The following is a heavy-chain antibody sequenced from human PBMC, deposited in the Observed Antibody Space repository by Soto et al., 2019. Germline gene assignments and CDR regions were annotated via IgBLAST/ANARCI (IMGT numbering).Heavy chain of an antibody. CDR1: GFPFSNYA. V-gene: IGHV3-23*01. CDR2: LSGSGVST. D-gene: IGHD3-22*01. J-gene: IGHJ4*02. CDR3: AKGDYDSSGYYPL. Sequence: GGSLRLSCVASGFPFSNYAMTWVRQAPGKGLEWVSALSGSGVSTYYADSVKGRFTISRDNSKNTLYLQMNSLRAEDTAVYYCAKGDYDSSGYYPLWGQGTLVTVSS.